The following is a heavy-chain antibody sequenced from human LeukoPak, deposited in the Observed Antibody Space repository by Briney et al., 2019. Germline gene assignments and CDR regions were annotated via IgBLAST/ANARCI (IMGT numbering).Heavy chain of an antibody. CDR3: ARDAAGYSSSWYYLLFSFDY. D-gene: IGHD6-13*01. CDR2: ISSSSSYI. V-gene: IGHV3-21*01. CDR1: GFTFSSYS. Sequence: GGSLRLSCAASGFTFSSYSMNWVRQAPGKGLEWVSSISSSSSYIYYADSVKGRFTISRDNAKNSLYLQMNSLRAEDTAVYYCARDAAGYSSSWYYLLFSFDYWGQGTLVTVSS. J-gene: IGHJ4*02.